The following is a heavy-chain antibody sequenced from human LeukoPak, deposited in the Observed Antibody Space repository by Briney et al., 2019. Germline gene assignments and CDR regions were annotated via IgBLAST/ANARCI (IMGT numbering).Heavy chain of an antibody. CDR2: IKPDGSET. J-gene: IGHJ4*02. D-gene: IGHD1-26*01. CDR1: GFTFATNW. V-gene: IGHV3-7*01. Sequence: GGPLRLSCAASGFTFATNWMSWVRLAPGKGPSWVASIKPDGSETYYVDSVEGRFTISRDNAKNSLFLQMNSLGVDDTAVYYCARAGDWGQGTLVTVSS. CDR3: ARAGD.